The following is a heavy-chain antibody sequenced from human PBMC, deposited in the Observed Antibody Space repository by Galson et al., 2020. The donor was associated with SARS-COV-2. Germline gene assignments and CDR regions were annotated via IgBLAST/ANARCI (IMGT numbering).Heavy chain of an antibody. CDR1: GFTFSSYG. V-gene: IGHV3-33*01. CDR2: IWYDGSNK. D-gene: IGHD4-17*01. J-gene: IGHJ4*02. CDR3: ARVQAEDYGDYYPDY. Sequence: GGSLRLSCAASGFTFSSYGMHWVRQAPGKGLEWVAVIWYDGSNKYYADSVKGRFTISRDNSKNTLYLQMNSLRAEDTAVYYCARVQAEDYGDYYPDYWGQGTLVTVSS.